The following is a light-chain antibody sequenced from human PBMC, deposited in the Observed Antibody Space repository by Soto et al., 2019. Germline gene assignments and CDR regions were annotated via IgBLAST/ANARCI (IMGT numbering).Light chain of an antibody. V-gene: IGKV1-39*01. CDR2: AAS. Sequence: DIQMTQSPSSLSESIGDRITITCRASQSITTYLNWYQQKPGTAPKLLIYAASTLQSGVPSRFSGSGSGTDFTLTISSLQPEDFATYYCQQSYSTPRTFGGGTNVEIK. J-gene: IGKJ4*01. CDR1: QSITTY. CDR3: QQSYSTPRT.